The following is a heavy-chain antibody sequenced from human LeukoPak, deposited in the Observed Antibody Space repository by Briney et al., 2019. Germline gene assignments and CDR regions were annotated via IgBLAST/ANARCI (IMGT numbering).Heavy chain of an antibody. J-gene: IGHJ6*02. D-gene: IGHD6-19*01. CDR3: AKVRAGIAVAGKSYYYYGMDV. V-gene: IGHV3-23*01. CDR2: ITGSGDTT. CDR1: GFTFSSYS. Sequence: LSGGSLRLSCAASGFTFSSYSMTWVRQAPGKGLEWVSGITGSGDTTSYADSVKGQFTISRGNSKNTVYLQMNSLRAEDTAVYYCAKVRAGIAVAGKSYYYYGMDVWGQGTTVTVSS.